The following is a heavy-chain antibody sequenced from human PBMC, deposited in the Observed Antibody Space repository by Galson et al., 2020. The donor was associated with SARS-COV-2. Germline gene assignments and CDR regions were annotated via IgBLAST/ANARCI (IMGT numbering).Heavy chain of an antibody. CDR3: AAVLSYFSTEGFDP. V-gene: IGHV4-39*07. CDR2: IYYSGST. Sequence: SETLSLTCTVSGGSISSSSYYWGWIRQPPGKGLEWIGSIYYSGSTYYNPSLKSRVTISVDTSKNQFSLKLSSVTAADTAVYYCAAVLSYFSTEGFDPWGQGTLVTVSS. J-gene: IGHJ5*02. CDR1: GGSISSSSYY. D-gene: IGHD4-17*01.